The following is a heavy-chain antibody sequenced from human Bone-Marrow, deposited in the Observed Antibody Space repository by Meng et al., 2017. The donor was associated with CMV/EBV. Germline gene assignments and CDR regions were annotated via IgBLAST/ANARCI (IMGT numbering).Heavy chain of an antibody. V-gene: IGHV4-59*12. Sequence: SETLSLTCTVSGGSISSYYWSWIRQPPGKGLEWIGYIYYSGSTYHNPSLKSRVTISVDTSKNQFSLKLSSVTAADTAVYYCARDLTVGIQLWLGYGMDVWGQGTTVTVSS. CDR1: GGSISSYY. CDR2: IYYSGST. J-gene: IGHJ6*02. D-gene: IGHD5-18*01. CDR3: ARDLTVGIQLWLGYGMDV.